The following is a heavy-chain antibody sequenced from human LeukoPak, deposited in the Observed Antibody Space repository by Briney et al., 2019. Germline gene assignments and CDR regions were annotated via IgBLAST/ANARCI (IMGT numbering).Heavy chain of an antibody. D-gene: IGHD5-12*01. Sequence: GGSLRLSCAASGFTFSSYSMNWVRQAPGKGLESVSSISSSSSYIYYADSVKGRFTISRDDAKNSLYLQMNSLRGDDTAVYYCAGERGGYGFYWGQGTLVTVSS. V-gene: IGHV3-21*01. CDR2: ISSSSSYI. J-gene: IGHJ4*02. CDR3: AGERGGYGFY. CDR1: GFTFSSYS.